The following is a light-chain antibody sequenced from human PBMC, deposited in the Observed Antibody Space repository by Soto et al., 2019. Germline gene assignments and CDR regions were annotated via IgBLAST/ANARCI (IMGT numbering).Light chain of an antibody. Sequence: EIVLTQSPDTLSLSPGERATLSCRASQTVSKFLAWYQQQPGQAPRLIVYDASKRAPGIPARFIGSGSGTDITLTVSSLEPEDFALYYCQQRSGWPTFGQGTKVEI. CDR1: QTVSKF. CDR2: DAS. J-gene: IGKJ1*01. CDR3: QQRSGWPT. V-gene: IGKV3-11*01.